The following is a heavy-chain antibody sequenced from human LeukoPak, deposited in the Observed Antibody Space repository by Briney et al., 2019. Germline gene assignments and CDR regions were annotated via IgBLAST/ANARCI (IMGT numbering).Heavy chain of an antibody. D-gene: IGHD5-12*01. CDR2: TSSSDDGK. CDR1: GFSLSSYA. Sequence: GGSLRLSCTVSGFSLSSYAMSWVRRAPGKGLEWVSATSSSDDGKYYADSVRGRFTISRDNSRNTMYLQMNSLRAEDTAVYYCAGGPSGYHNTGGQGTLVTVSS. CDR3: AGGPSGYHNT. J-gene: IGHJ4*02. V-gene: IGHV3-23*01.